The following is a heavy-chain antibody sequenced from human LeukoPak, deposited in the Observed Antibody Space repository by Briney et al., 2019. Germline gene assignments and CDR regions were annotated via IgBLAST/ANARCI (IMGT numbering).Heavy chain of an antibody. J-gene: IGHJ5*02. Sequence: ASVKVSCKASGYTFTSYGISWVRQAPGQGLEWMGWISAYNGNTNYAQKLQGRVTMTTDTSTSTAYMELRSPRSDDTAVYYCARMGGGYDFWSGSDWFDPWGQGTLVTVSS. CDR1: GYTFTSYG. CDR3: ARMGGGYDFWSGSDWFDP. V-gene: IGHV1-18*01. CDR2: ISAYNGNT. D-gene: IGHD3-3*01.